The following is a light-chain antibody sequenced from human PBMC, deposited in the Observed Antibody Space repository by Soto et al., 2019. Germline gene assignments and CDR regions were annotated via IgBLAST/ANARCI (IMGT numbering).Light chain of an antibody. CDR3: QQYNDWPTYS. CDR2: GSY. CDR1: QSVSSN. J-gene: IGKJ2*01. Sequence: IVMTQSPATLSVSPGERVTLSCRASQSVSSNLAWYQQKPGQAPRLLIFGSYIRATGVPARFSAGGSGTEFTLTISSLQSEDFAIYYCQQYNDWPTYSSGQGTSLDIK. V-gene: IGKV3-15*01.